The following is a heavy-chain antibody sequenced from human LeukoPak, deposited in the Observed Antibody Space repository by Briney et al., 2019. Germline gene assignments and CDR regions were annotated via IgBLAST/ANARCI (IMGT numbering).Heavy chain of an antibody. J-gene: IGHJ4*02. Sequence: GGSLRLSCAASGITVSSNFMSWVRQAPGRGLEWVSVISSGGGTYYADSVKGRFTISRDNSKNTLYLQVNSLRAEDTAVYYCAKGNGYSYGRYYFDYWGQGTLVTVSS. D-gene: IGHD5-18*01. CDR1: GITVSSNF. CDR2: ISSGGGT. CDR3: AKGNGYSYGRYYFDY. V-gene: IGHV3-53*01.